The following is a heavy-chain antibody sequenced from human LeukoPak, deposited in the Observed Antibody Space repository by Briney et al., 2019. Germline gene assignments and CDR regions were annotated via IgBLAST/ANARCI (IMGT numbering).Heavy chain of an antibody. CDR2: IYYSGST. D-gene: IGHD3-10*01. J-gene: IGHJ4*02. Sequence: SETLSLTCTVSGGSVSNYYWSWIRQPPGKGLEWIGYIYYSGSTNYNPSLKSRVIISVDTSKNQFSLKLSSVAAADTAVYYCARTRYGSGSYYNHIYFDYWGQGTLVTVSS. CDR1: GGSVSNYY. CDR3: ARTRYGSGSYYNHIYFDY. V-gene: IGHV4-59*02.